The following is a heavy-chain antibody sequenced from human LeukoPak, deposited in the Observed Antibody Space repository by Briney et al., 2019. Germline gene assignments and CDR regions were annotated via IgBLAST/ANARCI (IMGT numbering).Heavy chain of an antibody. CDR1: GYTFTSYD. J-gene: IGHJ6*04. D-gene: IGHD3-10*02. CDR3: AELGITMIGGV. CDR2: MNPNSGNT. Sequence: ASVSVSCKASGYTFTSYDINWVRQAPGQGLEWMGWMNPNSGNTGYAQNFQGRVTMTRNTSISTAYMELSSLRAEDTAVYYCAELGITMIGGVWGKGTTVTISS. V-gene: IGHV1-8*01.